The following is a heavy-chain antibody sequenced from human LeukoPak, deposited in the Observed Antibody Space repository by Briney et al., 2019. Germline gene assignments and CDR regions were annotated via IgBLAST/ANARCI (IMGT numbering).Heavy chain of an antibody. CDR3: ARGSDYGYTA. V-gene: IGHV4-59*12. CDR2: IYYSGST. J-gene: IGHJ4*02. Sequence: SGTLSLTCTVSGGSISSYYWSWIRQPPGKGLEWIGYIYYSGSTNYNPSLKSRVTISVDTSKNQFSLKLSSVTAADTAVYYCARGSDYGYTAWGQGTLVTVSS. D-gene: IGHD5-18*01. CDR1: GGSISSYY.